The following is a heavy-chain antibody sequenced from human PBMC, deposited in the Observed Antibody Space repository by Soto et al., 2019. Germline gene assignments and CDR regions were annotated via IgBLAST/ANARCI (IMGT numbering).Heavy chain of an antibody. J-gene: IGHJ4*02. D-gene: IGHD3-3*01. Sequence: SVKVSCKASGGTFSSYAISWVRQAPGQGLEWMGGIIPIFCTANYAQKFQGRVTITADESTSTAYMELSSLRSEDTAVYYCARGTSYDFWSGYLDYWGQGTLVTVSS. CDR1: GGTFSSYA. CDR3: ARGTSYDFWSGYLDY. CDR2: IIPIFCTA. V-gene: IGHV1-69*13.